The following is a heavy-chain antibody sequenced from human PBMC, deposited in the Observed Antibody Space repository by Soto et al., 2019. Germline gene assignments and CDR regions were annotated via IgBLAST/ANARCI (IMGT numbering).Heavy chain of an antibody. Sequence: QVQLVESGGGVVQPGRSLRLPCVASGFIFSTYGMHWVRQAPGKGLEWVAVIWNDGSNKYYGDSVKGRFTISRDNSNNMLYLQMNSLRAEDTAVYYCARDRDYGPFYFDHWGQGTLVTVSS. CDR1: GFIFSTYG. V-gene: IGHV3-33*01. CDR3: ARDRDYGPFYFDH. J-gene: IGHJ4*02. D-gene: IGHD4-17*01. CDR2: IWNDGSNK.